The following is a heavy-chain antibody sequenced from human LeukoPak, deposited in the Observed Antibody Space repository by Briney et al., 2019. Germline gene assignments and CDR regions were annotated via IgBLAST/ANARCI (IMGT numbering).Heavy chain of an antibody. V-gene: IGHV1-8*01. J-gene: IGHJ6*02. CDR1: GYTFTSYD. CDR3: ARGGQYCSGGSCYHDYGMDV. Sequence: ASVKVSCKASGYTFTSYDINWVRQATGQGLEWMGWMNPNSGNTGYAQKFQGRVTMTRNTSISTAYMELSSLRSEDTAVYYCARGGQYCSGGSCYHDYGMDVWGQGTTVTASS. CDR2: MNPNSGNT. D-gene: IGHD2-15*01.